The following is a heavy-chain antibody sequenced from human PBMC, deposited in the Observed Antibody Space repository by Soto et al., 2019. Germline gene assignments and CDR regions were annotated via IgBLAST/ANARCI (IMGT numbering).Heavy chain of an antibody. D-gene: IGHD2-21*02. J-gene: IGHJ4*01. CDR2: IYHSGRT. CDR1: GDSISSDKW. CDR3: ARGGDWKFDY. Sequence: SETLSLTCAVSGDSISSDKWWSWVRQPPGKGLEWIGEIYHSGRTNCNPSLKSRVTISVEKSKNQFSLELSSMTAADTAVYYCARGGDWKFDYWGRGTLVTVSS. V-gene: IGHV4-4*02.